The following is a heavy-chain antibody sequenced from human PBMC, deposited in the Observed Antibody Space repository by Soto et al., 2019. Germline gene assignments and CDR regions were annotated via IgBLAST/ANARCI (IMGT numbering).Heavy chain of an antibody. CDR2: ISSSSSTI. CDR3: AREPQSWIQLWLNYYYYYGMDV. Sequence: EVQLVESGGGLVQPGGSLRLSCAASGFTFSSYSMNWVRQAPGKGLEWVSYISSSSSTIYYADSVKGRFTISRDNAKNSLYLQMNSLRDEDTAVYYCAREPQSWIQLWLNYYYYYGMDVWGQGTTVTVSS. V-gene: IGHV3-48*02. D-gene: IGHD5-18*01. J-gene: IGHJ6*02. CDR1: GFTFSSYS.